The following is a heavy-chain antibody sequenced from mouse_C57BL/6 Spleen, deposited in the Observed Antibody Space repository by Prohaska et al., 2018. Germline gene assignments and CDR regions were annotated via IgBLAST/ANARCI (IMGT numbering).Heavy chain of an antibody. V-gene: IGHV1-19*01. CDR3: AYYYGSSYLFAY. CDR2: INPYNGGT. J-gene: IGHJ3*01. D-gene: IGHD1-1*01. Sequence: SVKMSCKASGYTFTDYYMNWVKQSHGKSLEWIGVINPYNGGTSYNQKFKGKATLTVDKSSSTAYMELNSLTSEDSAVYYCAYYYGSSYLFAYWGQGTLVTVSA. CDR1: GYTFTDYY.